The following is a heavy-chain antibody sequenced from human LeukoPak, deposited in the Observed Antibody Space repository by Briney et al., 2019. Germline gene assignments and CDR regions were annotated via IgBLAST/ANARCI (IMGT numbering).Heavy chain of an antibody. Sequence: PTGGSLRLSCAASGFTFSSYSMNWVRQAPGKGLEWVSYISSSSSTIYYADSVKGRFTISRDNAKNSLYLQMNSLRDEDTAVYYCARDGSGSYYYYGMDVWGQGTTVTVSS. D-gene: IGHD3-10*01. CDR2: ISSSSSTI. V-gene: IGHV3-48*02. CDR1: GFTFSSYS. J-gene: IGHJ6*02. CDR3: ARDGSGSYYYYGMDV.